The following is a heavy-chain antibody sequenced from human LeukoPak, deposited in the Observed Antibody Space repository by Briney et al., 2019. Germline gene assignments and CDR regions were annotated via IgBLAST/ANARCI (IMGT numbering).Heavy chain of an antibody. CDR3: AKRSLTGRISSGGMDV. J-gene: IGHJ6*04. V-gene: IGHV3-23*01. CDR2: SSGSGGST. D-gene: IGHD3-9*01. Sequence: AGSLTLSCTASGFTISSNAMNWVRHPPGTGQGWVSASSGSGGSTYYADSVKGPFTSSRDNAKNTLYLQMNSLSAEDTAVYYCAKRSLTGRISSGGMDVWGEGTTVTVSS. CDR1: GFTISSNA.